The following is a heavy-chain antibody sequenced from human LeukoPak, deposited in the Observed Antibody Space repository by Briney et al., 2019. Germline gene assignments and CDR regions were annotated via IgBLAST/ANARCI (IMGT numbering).Heavy chain of an antibody. Sequence: SGGSLRLSCAASGFTFSSYAMHWVRQAPGKGLEWVAVISYDGSNKYYADSVKGRFTISRDNSKNTLYLQMNSLRAEDTAVYYCARASHYGSGVAAGSFDYWGQGTLVTVSS. V-gene: IGHV3-30*04. CDR2: ISYDGSNK. CDR1: GFTFSSYA. J-gene: IGHJ4*02. D-gene: IGHD3-10*01. CDR3: ARASHYGSGVAAGSFDY.